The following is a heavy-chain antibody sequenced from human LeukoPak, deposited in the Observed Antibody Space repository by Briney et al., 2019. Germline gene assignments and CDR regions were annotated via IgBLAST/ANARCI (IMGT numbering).Heavy chain of an antibody. J-gene: IGHJ6*03. CDR1: GFTFSSYA. CDR2: ISYDGSNK. Sequence: QPGGSLRLSCAASGFTFSSYAMHWVRQAPGKVIEWVAVISYDGSNKYYADSVKGRFTISRDNSKNTLYRQMNSLRAEDTAVYYCARSELTGERYYYYYYMDVWGKGTTVTVSS. D-gene: IGHD1-20*01. CDR3: ARSELTGERYYYYYYMDV. V-gene: IGHV3-30*01.